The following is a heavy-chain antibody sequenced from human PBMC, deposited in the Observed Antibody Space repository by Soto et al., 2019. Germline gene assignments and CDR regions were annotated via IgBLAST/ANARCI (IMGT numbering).Heavy chain of an antibody. J-gene: IGHJ3*02. CDR3: AKIPLVVVAATDAFDI. Sequence: QVQLVESGGGVVQPGRSLRLSCAASGFTFSSYGMHWVRQAPGKGLEWVAVISYDGSNKYYADSVKGRFTISRDSSKNTLYLQMNSLRAEDTAVYYCAKIPLVVVAATDAFDIWGQGTMVTVSS. V-gene: IGHV3-30*18. CDR1: GFTFSSYG. CDR2: ISYDGSNK. D-gene: IGHD2-15*01.